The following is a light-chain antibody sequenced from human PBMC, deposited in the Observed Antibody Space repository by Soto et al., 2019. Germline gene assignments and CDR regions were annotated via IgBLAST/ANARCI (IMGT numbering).Light chain of an antibody. CDR1: QSVSNNY. V-gene: IGKV3-20*01. J-gene: IGKJ1*01. CDR2: GAS. Sequence: EIVLTQSPGTLSLSPGEIATLYFSASQSVSNNYLAWYQQKPGQAPRLLIYGASNRATGIPDRFSGSGSGTDFTLTISRLEPEDFAVYYCQQYGSSGTFGQGTKVDIK. CDR3: QQYGSSGT.